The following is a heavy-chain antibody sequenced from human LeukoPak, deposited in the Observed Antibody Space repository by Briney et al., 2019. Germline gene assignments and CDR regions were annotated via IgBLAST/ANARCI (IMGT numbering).Heavy chain of an antibody. J-gene: IGHJ4*02. D-gene: IGHD1-26*01. CDR2: ISAYNGNT. V-gene: IGHV1-18*01. Sequence: VASVKVSCKSSGYTFTSYGISWVRQAPGQGLEWMGWISAYNGNTNYAQKLQGRVTMTTDTSTSTAYMELRSLRSDDTAVYYCARSASKSPRVGATDYWGREPWSPSPQ. CDR3: ARSASKSPRVGATDY. CDR1: GYTFTSYG.